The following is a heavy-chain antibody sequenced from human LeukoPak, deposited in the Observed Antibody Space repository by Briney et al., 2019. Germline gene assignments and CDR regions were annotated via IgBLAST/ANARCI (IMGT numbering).Heavy chain of an antibody. J-gene: IGHJ6*02. CDR1: GYTFTGYY. D-gene: IGHD6-19*01. V-gene: IGHV1-2*02. CDR2: INPNSGGT. CDR3: AGGQPGIAVAGTVNYYYYGMDV. Sequence: ASVKVSCKASGYTFTGYYMHWVRQAPGQGLGWMGWINPNSGGTNYAQKFQGRVTMTRDTSISTAYMELSRLRSDDTAVYYCAGGQPGIAVAGTVNYYYYGMDVWGQGTTVTVSS.